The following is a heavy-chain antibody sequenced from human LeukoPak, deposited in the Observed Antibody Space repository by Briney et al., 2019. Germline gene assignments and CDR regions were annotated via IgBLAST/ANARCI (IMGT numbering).Heavy chain of an antibody. D-gene: IGHD6-13*01. CDR2: IYASGNT. V-gene: IGHV4-4*07. J-gene: IGHJ5*02. CDR3: ARGYSSSWYFNWFDP. Sequence: PSETLSLTCTVSGGPISSYDWSWIRQPAGKGPEWIGRIYASGNTNYNPSLKSRVTISVDTSKNQFSLKLSSVTAADTAVYYCARGYSSSWYFNWFDPWGQGTLVTVSS. CDR1: GGPISSYD.